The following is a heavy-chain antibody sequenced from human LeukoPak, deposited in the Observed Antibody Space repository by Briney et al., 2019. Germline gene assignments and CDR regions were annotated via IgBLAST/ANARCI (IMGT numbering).Heavy chain of an antibody. CDR1: GFTFSSYW. J-gene: IGHJ5*02. CDR3: ARGDSSTWFEYWFDP. Sequence: GGSLRLSCAASGFTFSSYWMHWVRQAPGKGLAWVSRLNSDGSDTDYADSVKGRFTISRDNAKNTLYLQMNRLRAEDTAVYYCARGDSSTWFEYWFDPWGQGTLVTVSS. V-gene: IGHV3-74*01. CDR2: LNSDGSDT. D-gene: IGHD6-13*01.